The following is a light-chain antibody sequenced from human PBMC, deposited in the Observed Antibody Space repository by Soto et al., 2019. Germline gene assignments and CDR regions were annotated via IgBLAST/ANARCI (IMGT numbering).Light chain of an antibody. Sequence: IGKAQSPASLPESSEERATLSRRASQSVSIKLAWYQQKLGQAPRVLIYGASTRATGIPHRFSGSGSGTEFILTIISLQSEDFAVYYSQEYNTWLWTFGQGTIV. CDR1: QSVSIK. CDR2: GAS. CDR3: QEYNTWLWT. V-gene: IGKV3-15*01. J-gene: IGKJ1*01.